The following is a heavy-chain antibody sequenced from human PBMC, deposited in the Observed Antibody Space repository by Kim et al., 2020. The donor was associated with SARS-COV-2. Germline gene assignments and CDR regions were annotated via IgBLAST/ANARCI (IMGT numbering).Heavy chain of an antibody. CDR2: ISYDGSNK. D-gene: IGHD2-21*01. CDR1: GFTFSSYG. J-gene: IGHJ4*02. V-gene: IGHV3-30*18. Sequence: GGSLRLSCAASGFTFSSYGMHWVRQAPGKGLEWVAVISYDGSNKYYADSVKGRFTISRDNSKNTLYLQMNSLRAEDTAVYYCAKGGPVVEESPFDYWGQGTLVTVSS. CDR3: AKGGPVVEESPFDY.